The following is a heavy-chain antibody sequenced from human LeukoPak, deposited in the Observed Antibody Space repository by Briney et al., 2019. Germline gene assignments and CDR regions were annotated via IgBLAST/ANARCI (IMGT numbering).Heavy chain of an antibody. CDR3: ARVHYYDASDYSTSNWFDP. CDR2: IHHDGIT. D-gene: IGHD3-22*01. Sequence: SETLSLTCSICGYSISSGYFWGWIRQPPGKGLEWIGNIHHDGITYYNPSLKSRVTISLDPSKNQFSLKLTSVAAADTALYHCARVHYYDASDYSTSNWFDPWGQGTLVTVSS. V-gene: IGHV4-38-2*02. CDR1: GYSISSGYF. J-gene: IGHJ5*02.